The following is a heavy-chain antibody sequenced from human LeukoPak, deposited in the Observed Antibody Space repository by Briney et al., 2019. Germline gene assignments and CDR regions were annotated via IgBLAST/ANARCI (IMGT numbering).Heavy chain of an antibody. D-gene: IGHD3-16*01. Sequence: GGSLRLSCVASGFTFSSYAMTWVRQAPGKGREWVSAISGGADYIYYGDSVKGRFTSSRDNSKRTLYLQMSYLRAEDTAVYYCAKNWGPGMSFYESWGQGTQVTVSS. CDR2: ISGGADYI. J-gene: IGHJ4*02. CDR1: GFTFSSYA. V-gene: IGHV3-23*01. CDR3: AKNWGPGMSFYES.